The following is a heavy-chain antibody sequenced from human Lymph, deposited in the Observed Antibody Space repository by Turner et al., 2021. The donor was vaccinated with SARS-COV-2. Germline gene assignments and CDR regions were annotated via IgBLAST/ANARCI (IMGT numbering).Heavy chain of an antibody. D-gene: IGHD3-22*01. CDR1: GFTFSSYA. Sequence: QVQLVESGGGVVQPGRSLRLSCAASGFTFSSYAMHWVRQAPGKGLEWVAVISYDGSNKYYADSVKGRFTISRDNSKNTLYLQVNSLRAEDTAVFYCATLFTIPYYSDSSGHYTDYWGQGTLVTVSS. J-gene: IGHJ4*02. CDR2: ISYDGSNK. CDR3: ATLFTIPYYSDSSGHYTDY. V-gene: IGHV3-30*04.